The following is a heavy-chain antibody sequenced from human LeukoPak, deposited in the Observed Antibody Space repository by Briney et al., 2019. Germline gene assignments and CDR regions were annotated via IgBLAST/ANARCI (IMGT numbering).Heavy chain of an antibody. CDR1: GFTFSSYA. V-gene: IGHV3-23*01. Sequence: GGPLRLSCAASGFTFSSYAMSWVRQAPGKGLEWVSAISGSGGSTYYADSVKGRFTISRDNSKNTLYLQMNSLRAEDTAVYYCAKVTIFGVVLQHWGQGTLVTVSS. D-gene: IGHD3-3*01. CDR2: ISGSGGST. CDR3: AKVTIFGVVLQH. J-gene: IGHJ1*01.